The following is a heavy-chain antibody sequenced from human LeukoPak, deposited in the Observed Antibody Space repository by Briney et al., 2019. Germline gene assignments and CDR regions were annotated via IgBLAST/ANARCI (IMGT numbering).Heavy chain of an antibody. J-gene: IGHJ4*02. CDR3: ARGRGGATTGFDH. Sequence: ASVKVSCNASGYTFSGYYMHWVRQAPGQGLESMGWINSISGATNYASNFQGRVTFSRDNSISTPYMDLTSLRSDDTAIYYCARGRGGATTGFDHWGQGTLVIVSS. CDR2: INSISGAT. V-gene: IGHV1-2*02. CDR1: GYTFSGYY. D-gene: IGHD1-26*01.